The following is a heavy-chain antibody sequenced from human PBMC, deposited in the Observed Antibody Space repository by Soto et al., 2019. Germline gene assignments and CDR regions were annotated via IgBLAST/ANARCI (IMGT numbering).Heavy chain of an antibody. CDR2: IWYDGSNK. CDR3: ARDKYYYDSSGYYYEPYWYFDL. V-gene: IGHV3-33*01. CDR1: GFTFSSYG. J-gene: IGHJ2*01. D-gene: IGHD3-22*01. Sequence: QVQLVESGGGVVQPGRSLRLSCAASGFTFSSYGMHWVRQAPGKGLEWVAAIWYDGSNKYYADSVKGRFTIYRDNSKNTLYLQMNSLRAEDTAVYSCARDKYYYDSSGYYYEPYWYFDLWGRGTLVTVSS.